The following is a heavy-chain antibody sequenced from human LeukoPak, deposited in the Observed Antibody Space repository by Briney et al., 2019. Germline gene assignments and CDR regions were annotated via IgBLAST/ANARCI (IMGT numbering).Heavy chain of an antibody. CDR2: IIPILGIA. CDR1: GYTFTSYD. V-gene: IGHV1-69*04. Sequence: GASVKVSCKASGYTFTSYDINWVRQAPGQGLEWMGRIIPILGIANYAQKFQGRVTITADKSTSTAYMELSSLRSEDTAVYYCAGEAPGYYDSSGYHHFDYWGQGTLATVSS. D-gene: IGHD3-22*01. CDR3: AGEAPGYYDSSGYHHFDY. J-gene: IGHJ4*02.